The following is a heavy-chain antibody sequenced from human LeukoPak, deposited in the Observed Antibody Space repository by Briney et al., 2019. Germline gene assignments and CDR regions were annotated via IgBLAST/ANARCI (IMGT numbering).Heavy chain of an antibody. V-gene: IGHV4-61*01. CDR3: ARVRCSSSSCYPDY. Sequence: PSETLSHTCTVSGGSVSSGSYYWSWIRQPPGKGLEWIGYIYYSGSTNYNPSLKSRVTISVDTSKNQFSLKLSSVTAADTAVYYCARVRCSSSSCYPDYWGQGTLVTVSS. CDR2: IYYSGST. D-gene: IGHD2-2*01. J-gene: IGHJ4*02. CDR1: GGSVSSGSYY.